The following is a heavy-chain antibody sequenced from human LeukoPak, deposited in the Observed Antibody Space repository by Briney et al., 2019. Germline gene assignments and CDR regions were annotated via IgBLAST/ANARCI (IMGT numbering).Heavy chain of an antibody. V-gene: IGHV3-30*04. CDR1: GFTFSSYA. D-gene: IGHD5-18*01. CDR3: ARDSGYSYGSDY. CDR2: ISYDGSNK. J-gene: IGHJ4*02. Sequence: GGSLRLSCAASGFTFSSYAMHWVRQAPGKGLEWVAVISYDGSNKYYADSVMGRFTISRDNSKNTLYLQMNSLRAEDTAVYYCARDSGYSYGSDYWGQGTLVTVSS.